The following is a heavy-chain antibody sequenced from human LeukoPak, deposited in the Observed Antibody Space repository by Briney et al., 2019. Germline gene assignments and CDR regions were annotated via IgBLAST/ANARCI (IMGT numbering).Heavy chain of an antibody. J-gene: IGHJ6*02. V-gene: IGHV3-23*01. CDR1: GFTFSSYA. CDR2: ISGSGGST. CDR3: AEELDSSSWYYYYYGMDV. D-gene: IGHD6-13*01. Sequence: PGGSLRLSCAASGFTFSSYAMSWVRQAPGKGLEWVSAISGSGGSTYYADSVKGRFTISRDNSKNTLYLQMNSLRAEDTAVYYCAEELDSSSWYYYYYGMDVWGQGTTVTVSS.